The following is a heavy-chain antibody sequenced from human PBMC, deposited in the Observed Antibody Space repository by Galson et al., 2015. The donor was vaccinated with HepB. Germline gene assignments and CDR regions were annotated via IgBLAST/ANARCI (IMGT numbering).Heavy chain of an antibody. D-gene: IGHD4-23*01. CDR1: EFTFSNYA. V-gene: IGHV3-7*01. CDR2: IKQDGSEK. CDR3: ARVPSGGQTMDY. J-gene: IGHJ4*02. Sequence: SLRLSCAGSEFTFSNYAMSWVHQAPGKGLEWVANIKQDGSEKNYVDSVKGRFTISRDNARNSLYLQMNSLRAEDMALYYCARVPSGGQTMDYWGQGTLVTVSS.